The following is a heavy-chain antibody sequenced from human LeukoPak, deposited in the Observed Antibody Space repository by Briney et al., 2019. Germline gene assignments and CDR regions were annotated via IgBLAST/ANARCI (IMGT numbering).Heavy chain of an antibody. CDR2: IWYDGSNK. V-gene: IGHV3-33*01. Sequence: PGRPERLSCAASGFPFSSYGMHWVRQAPGKGLEWVAVIWYDGSNKYYADFVKGRFTISRDNSKNTLYLQMNSLRAEDTALYYCARDQGTIAAGGTKGRFDYGGQETLDTVSS. CDR3: ARDQGTIAAGGTKGRFDY. J-gene: IGHJ4*02. D-gene: IGHD6-13*01. CDR1: GFPFSSYG.